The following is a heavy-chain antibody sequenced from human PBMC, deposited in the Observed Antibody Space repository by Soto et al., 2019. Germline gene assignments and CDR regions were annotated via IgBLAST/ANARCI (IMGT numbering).Heavy chain of an antibody. Sequence: PSETLSLTCTVSGGSISSGGYYWSWIRQHPGKGLEWIGYIYYSGSTYYNPSLKSRVTISVDTSKNQFSLKLSSVTAADTAVYYCAGGSYYGSGSYYNVLDYWGQGTLVTVSS. V-gene: IGHV4-31*03. J-gene: IGHJ4*02. CDR3: AGGSYYGSGSYYNVLDY. CDR1: GGSISSGGYY. D-gene: IGHD3-10*01. CDR2: IYYSGST.